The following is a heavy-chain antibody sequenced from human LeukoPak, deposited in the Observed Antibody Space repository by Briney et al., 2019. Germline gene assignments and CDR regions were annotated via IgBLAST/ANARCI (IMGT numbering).Heavy chain of an antibody. J-gene: IGHJ3*02. CDR2: ISGSGGST. CDR3: AGGDYDGGAFDI. Sequence: GGSLRPSCAASGFTFSSYAMSWVRQAPGKGLEWVSAISGSGGSTYYADSVKGRFTISRDNSKNTLYLQMDSLRAEDTAVYYCAGGDYDGGAFDIWGQGTMVTVSS. CDR1: GFTFSSYA. D-gene: IGHD4-17*01. V-gene: IGHV3-23*01.